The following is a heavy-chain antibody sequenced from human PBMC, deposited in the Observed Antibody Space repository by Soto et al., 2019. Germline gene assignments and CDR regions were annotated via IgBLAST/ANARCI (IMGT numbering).Heavy chain of an antibody. D-gene: IGHD2-15*01. V-gene: IGHV4-59*01. J-gene: IGHJ5*02. CDR1: GGSISSYY. CDR2: ISYSGRT. CDR3: AKVRDCSGGTCYSWWFDP. Sequence: SETLSLTCTVSGGSISSYYWSWIRQPPGKGLEWIGHISYSGRTSYNSSLKSRVTISVDTSKSQLSLKLSSVAAADTAVYYCAKVRDCSGGTCYSWWFDPWGQGTLVTVS.